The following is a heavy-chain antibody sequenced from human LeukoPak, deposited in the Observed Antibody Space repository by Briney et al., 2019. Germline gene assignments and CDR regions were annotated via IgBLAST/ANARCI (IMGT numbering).Heavy chain of an antibody. J-gene: IGHJ4*02. CDR3: ARDQRHSSGWYNY. Sequence: ASVKVSCKASGYTFTGYYMHWVRQAPGQGLEWMGWINPNSGGTNYAQKFQGRVTMTRDTSISTAYMELRSLRSDDTAVYYCARDQRHSSGWYNYWGQGTLVTVSS. V-gene: IGHV1-2*02. D-gene: IGHD6-19*01. CDR1: GYTFTGYY. CDR2: INPNSGGT.